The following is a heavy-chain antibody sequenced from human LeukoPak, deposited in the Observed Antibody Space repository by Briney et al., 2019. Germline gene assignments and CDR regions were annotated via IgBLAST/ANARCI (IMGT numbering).Heavy chain of an antibody. CDR2: IYHSGST. D-gene: IGHD4-17*01. CDR3: ARMSYETVTLDY. CDR1: GGSISSGGYS. J-gene: IGHJ4*02. V-gene: IGHV4-30-2*01. Sequence: SETLSLTCAVSGGSISSGGYSWSWIRQPPGKGLEWIGYIYHSGSTYYNPSLKSRVTISVDTSKNQFSLKLSSVTAADTAVYYCARMSYETVTLDYWGQGTLVTVSS.